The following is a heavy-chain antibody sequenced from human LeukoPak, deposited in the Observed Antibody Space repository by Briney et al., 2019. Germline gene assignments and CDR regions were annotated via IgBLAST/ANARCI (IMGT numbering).Heavy chain of an antibody. D-gene: IGHD6-13*01. J-gene: IGHJ5*02. CDR1: GYEFTSYW. CDR3: ARQVGSSWFDP. CDR2: IYPGDSDT. Sequence: GESLKISCEGSGYEFTSYWIAWVRQMPGKGLEWMGIIYPGDSDTRYSPSFQGQVTISADKSISTAYLQWSSLKASDTAMYYCARQVGSSWFDPWGQGTLVTVSS. V-gene: IGHV5-51*01.